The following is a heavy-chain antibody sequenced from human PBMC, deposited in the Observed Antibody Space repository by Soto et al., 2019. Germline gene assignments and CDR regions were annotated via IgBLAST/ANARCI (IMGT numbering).Heavy chain of an antibody. V-gene: IGHV4-39*01. J-gene: IGHJ6*02. CDR2: IYYSGST. CDR3: ASPYCSSTSCYQTRGYYYYGMDV. D-gene: IGHD2-2*01. Sequence: SETLSLTCPFSGCSISSSSYYWGWIRQPPGKGLEWIGSIYYSGSTYYNPSLKSRVTISVDTSKNQFSLKLSSVTAADTAVYYCASPYCSSTSCYQTRGYYYYGMDVWGQGTTVTVSS. CDR1: GCSISSSSYY.